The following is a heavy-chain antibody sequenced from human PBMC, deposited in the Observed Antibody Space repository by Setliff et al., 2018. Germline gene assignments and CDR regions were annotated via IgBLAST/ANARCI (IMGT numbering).Heavy chain of an antibody. CDR3: ARFGDLLYNYMDV. J-gene: IGHJ6*03. CDR2: ISTNGGTT. Sequence: GGSLRLSCSASGLSFDYYYMTWIRQAPGKGLECVSHISTNGGTTFYADSVKGRFTISRDNARKSVYLQMNSLRAEDTAVYYCARFGDLLYNYMDVWGKGTTVT. D-gene: IGHD4-17*01. V-gene: IGHV3-11*04. CDR1: GLSFDYYY.